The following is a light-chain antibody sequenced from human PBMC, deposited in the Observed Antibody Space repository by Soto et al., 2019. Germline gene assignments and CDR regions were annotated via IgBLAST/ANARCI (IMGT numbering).Light chain of an antibody. Sequence: VLPQSPRALSLSPGESATLSRRLSQSVSRKYLAWYQQKPGQAPKLLIYGASSRATGIPDRFSGSGSGTDFTLTISRLEPEDVAVYYCQQYGSLPRTFGQGTKVDIK. J-gene: IGKJ1*01. V-gene: IGKV3-20*01. CDR3: QQYGSLPRT. CDR2: GAS. CDR1: QSVSRKY.